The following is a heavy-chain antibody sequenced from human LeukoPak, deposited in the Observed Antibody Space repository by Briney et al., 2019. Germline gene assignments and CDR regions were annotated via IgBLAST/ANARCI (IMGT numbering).Heavy chain of an antibody. CDR3: ARDDTGYSSGWSKDFDY. V-gene: IGHV4-34*01. D-gene: IGHD6-19*01. Sequence: SETLSLTCAVCGGSFSGYYWSWIRQPPGKGLEWIGEINHSGSTNYNPSLKSRVTISVDTSKNQFSLKLSSVTAADTAVYYCARDDTGYSSGWSKDFDYWGQGTLVTVSS. CDR1: GGSFSGYY. J-gene: IGHJ4*02. CDR2: INHSGST.